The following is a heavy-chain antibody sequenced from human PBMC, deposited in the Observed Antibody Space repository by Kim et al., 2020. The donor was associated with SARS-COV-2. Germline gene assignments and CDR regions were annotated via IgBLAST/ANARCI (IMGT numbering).Heavy chain of an antibody. D-gene: IGHD1-26*01. Sequence: ESVKGRFTSSRDNSKTTRYLQMNSLRAEDTAVYYCARDGSYHYYYYYMDVWGKGTTVTVSS. CDR3: ARDGSYHYYYYYMDV. V-gene: IGHV3-30*07. J-gene: IGHJ6*03.